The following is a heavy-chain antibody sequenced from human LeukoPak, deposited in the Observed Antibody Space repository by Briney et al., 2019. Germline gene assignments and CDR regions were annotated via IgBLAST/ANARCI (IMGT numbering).Heavy chain of an antibody. V-gene: IGHV4-34*01. D-gene: IGHD4-11*01. J-gene: IGHJ4*02. CDR3: ARGIWGVTTDYFDY. Sequence: SETLSLTCAVYGGSFSGYYWSWIRQPPGKGLEWIGEINHSGSTNYNPSLKSRVTISVDTSKNQFSLKLSSVTAADTAVYYCARGIWGVTTDYFDYWGQGTLVTVSS. CDR1: GGSFSGYY. CDR2: INHSGST.